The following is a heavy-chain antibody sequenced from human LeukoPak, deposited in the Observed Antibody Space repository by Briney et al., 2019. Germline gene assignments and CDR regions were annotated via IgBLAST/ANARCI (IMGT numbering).Heavy chain of an antibody. V-gene: IGHV4-34*01. CDR1: GFTFSNAW. Sequence: GSLRLSCAASGFTFSNAWMSWVRQPPGKGLEWIGEINHSGSTNYNPSLKSRVTISVDTSKNQFSLKLSSVTAADTAVYYCARDYGSGSYYSEYFDYWGQGTLVTVSS. D-gene: IGHD3-10*01. CDR2: INHSGST. J-gene: IGHJ4*02. CDR3: ARDYGSGSYYSEYFDY.